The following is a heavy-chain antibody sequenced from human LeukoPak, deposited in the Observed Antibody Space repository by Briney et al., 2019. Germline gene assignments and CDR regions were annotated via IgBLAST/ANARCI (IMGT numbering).Heavy chain of an antibody. Sequence: GGSLRLSCAASGFTFSSYWMHWVRQAPGKGLVGVSRINSDGSSTSYADSVKGRFTISRDDAKNTLYLQMNSLRAEDTAVYYCARGANYDILTGYYTDYYYGMDVWGQGTTVTVSS. CDR3: ARGANYDILTGYYTDYYYGMDV. J-gene: IGHJ6*02. CDR1: GFTFSSYW. V-gene: IGHV3-74*01. CDR2: INSDGSST. D-gene: IGHD3-9*01.